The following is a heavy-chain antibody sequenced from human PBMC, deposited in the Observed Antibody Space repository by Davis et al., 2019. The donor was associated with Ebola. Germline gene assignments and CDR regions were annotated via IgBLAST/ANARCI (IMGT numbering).Heavy chain of an antibody. CDR2: IYYSGST. J-gene: IGHJ5*01. D-gene: IGHD6-13*01. CDR3: ARGSVAAAGLTNWFDP. V-gene: IGHV4-59*01. CDR1: GGSISSYY. Sequence: GSLRLSCTVSGGSISSYYWSWIRQPPGKGLEWIGYIYYSGSTNYNPSLKSRVTISVDTSKNQFSLKLSSVTAADTAVYYCARGSVAAAGLTNWFDPWGQGTTVTVSS.